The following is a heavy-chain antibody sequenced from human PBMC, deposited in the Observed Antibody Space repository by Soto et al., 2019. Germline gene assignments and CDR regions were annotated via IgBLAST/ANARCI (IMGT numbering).Heavy chain of an antibody. CDR3: AKGVYLIYCRGVTCYPIDS. D-gene: IGHD2-15*01. J-gene: IGHJ4*02. V-gene: IGHV1-2*02. CDR2: INPNTGAT. CDR1: GYIFTDYY. Sequence: ASVKVSCKTSGYIFTDYYLHWVRQAPGQGLEWMGWINPNTGATNYAQKFHGRVSMTRDTSSSTAYLDLSRLTSDDTAVYYCAKGVYLIYCRGVTCYPIDSWGQGTLVTVSS.